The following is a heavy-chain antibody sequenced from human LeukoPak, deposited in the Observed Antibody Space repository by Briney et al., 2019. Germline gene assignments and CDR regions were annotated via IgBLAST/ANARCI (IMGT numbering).Heavy chain of an antibody. V-gene: IGHV4-38-2*02. J-gene: IGHJ4*02. CDR1: GYSISSGYY. Sequence: SETLSLTCTVSGYSISSGYYWSWIRQPPGKGLEWIGSIYYSGSTYYNPSLKSRVTISVDTSKNQFSLKLSSVTAADTAVYYCARAPIVVVITGYFDYWGQGTLVTVSS. D-gene: IGHD3-22*01. CDR2: IYYSGST. CDR3: ARAPIVVVITGYFDY.